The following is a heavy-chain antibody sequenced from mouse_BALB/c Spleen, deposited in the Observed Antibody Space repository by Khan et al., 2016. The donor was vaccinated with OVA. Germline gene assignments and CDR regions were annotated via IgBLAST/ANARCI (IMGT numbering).Heavy chain of an antibody. CDR2: ISYSGST. V-gene: IGHV3-2*02. D-gene: IGHD1-2*01. J-gene: IGHJ2*01. CDR3: ARTARMRY. CDR1: GYSITSGYG. Sequence: EVQLQEPGPGLVKPSQSLSLTCTVTGYSITSGYGWNWIRQFPGNKLEWMGYISYSGSTNYNPSLKSRISITRDTSKNQCFLQLNSVTTEDTATHYCARTARMRYWGQGTTLTVSS.